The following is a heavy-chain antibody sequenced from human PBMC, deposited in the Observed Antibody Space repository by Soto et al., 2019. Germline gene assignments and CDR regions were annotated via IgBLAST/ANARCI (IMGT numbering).Heavy chain of an antibody. Sequence: QVQLVESGGGVVQPGTSLRLSCAASGFTFSSSAMHWVRQAPGKGLEWVAIISYDGSDKHYGDSLEGRFTISRDNSKNPFFLQMNSLRPDDTAIYYCAKDTPPLAYWGQGTLVTVS. CDR3: AKDTPPLAY. J-gene: IGHJ4*02. CDR1: GFTFSSSA. CDR2: ISYDGSDK. V-gene: IGHV3-30*18.